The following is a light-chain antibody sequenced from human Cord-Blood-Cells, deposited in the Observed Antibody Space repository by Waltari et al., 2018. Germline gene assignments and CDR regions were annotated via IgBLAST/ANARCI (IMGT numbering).Light chain of an antibody. CDR1: QSVLYSSNNKNY. CDR3: QQYYSTPWT. J-gene: IGKJ1*01. V-gene: IGKV4-1*01. CDR2: WAS. Sequence: DIVMTQSPDSLAVSLGERATINCKSSQSVLYSSNNKNYLAWYQQKPGQPPKLLIYWASTRESGVPDLFSGSGSGTDFTLSICSLQAEDVAVYYFQQYYSTPWTFGQGTKVEIK.